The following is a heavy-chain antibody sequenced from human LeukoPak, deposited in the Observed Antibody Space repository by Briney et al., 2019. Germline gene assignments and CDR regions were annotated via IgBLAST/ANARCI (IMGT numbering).Heavy chain of an antibody. CDR3: ARGCCVADAFDI. CDR2: INPNSGGT. Sequence: ASVKVSCKASEYTFTGYYMHWVRQAPGQGLEWMGWINPNSGGTNYAQKFQGRVTMTRDTSISTAYMELSRLRSDDTAVYYCARGCCVADAFDIWGQGTMVTVSS. D-gene: IGHD2-21*01. J-gene: IGHJ3*02. V-gene: IGHV1-2*02. CDR1: EYTFTGYY.